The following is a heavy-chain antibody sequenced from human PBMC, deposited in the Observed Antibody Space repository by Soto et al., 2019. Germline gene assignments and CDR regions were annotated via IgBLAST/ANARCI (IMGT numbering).Heavy chain of an antibody. J-gene: IGHJ3*02. D-gene: IGHD3-22*01. CDR3: ARSSYYYDSSGDDAFDI. V-gene: IGHV3-33*01. Sequence: GGSLRLSCAASGFPFSSYGMHGVRQAPGKGQKWEAVIWYDGSNKYYADSAKGRFSISRDNSKNTLYLQMNSLRAEDTAVYFCARSSYYYDSSGDDAFDIWGQGTMVTVSS. CDR1: GFPFSSYG. CDR2: IWYDGSNK.